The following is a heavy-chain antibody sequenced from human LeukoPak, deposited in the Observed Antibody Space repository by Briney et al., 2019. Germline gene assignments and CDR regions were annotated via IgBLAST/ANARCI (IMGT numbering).Heavy chain of an antibody. V-gene: IGHV4-59*08. CDR2: IYYSGST. CDR1: GGAISSYY. CDR3: ARQVEEGAFDI. Sequence: SETLSLTCTVSGGAISSYYWSWIRQPPGKGLEWIGYIYYSGSTNYNPSLKSRVTISVDTSKNQFSLKLSSVTAADTAVYYCARQVEEGAFDIWGQGTMVTVSS. J-gene: IGHJ3*02. D-gene: IGHD1-26*01.